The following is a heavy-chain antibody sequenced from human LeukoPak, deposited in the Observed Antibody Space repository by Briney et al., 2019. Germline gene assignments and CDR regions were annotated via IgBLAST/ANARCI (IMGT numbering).Heavy chain of an antibody. CDR2: VFHSENT. CDR3: ARGNEDYYDSSGYLS. Sequence: SETLSLTCAVSGDSISSDYYWAWIRQPPVKGLEWIGSVFHSENTYYNPSLKSRVTISVDTPKNQFSLKLTSVTAADTAVYYCARGNEDYYDSSGYLSWGQGTLVTVSS. J-gene: IGHJ5*02. CDR1: GDSISSDYY. D-gene: IGHD3-22*01. V-gene: IGHV4-38-2*01.